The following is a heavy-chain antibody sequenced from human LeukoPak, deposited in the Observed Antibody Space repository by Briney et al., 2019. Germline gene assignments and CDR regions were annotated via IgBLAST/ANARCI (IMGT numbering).Heavy chain of an antibody. CDR2: IRYDGSNK. Sequence: GGSLRLSCAASGFTFSSYGMHWVRQAPGKGLEWVAFIRYDGSNKYYADSVKGRFTISRDNSKNTLYLQMNSLRAEDTAVYYCANWVVPAATPTDYYYYMDVWGKGTTVTVSS. V-gene: IGHV3-30*02. CDR3: ANWVVPAATPTDYYYYMDV. CDR1: GFTFSSYG. D-gene: IGHD2-2*02. J-gene: IGHJ6*03.